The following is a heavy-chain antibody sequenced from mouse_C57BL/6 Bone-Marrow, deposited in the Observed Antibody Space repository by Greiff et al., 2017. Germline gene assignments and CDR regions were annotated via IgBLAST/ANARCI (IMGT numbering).Heavy chain of an antibody. D-gene: IGHD1-1*01. J-gene: IGHJ4*01. CDR3: ARYYFYAMDY. CDR2: IYPRSGNT. V-gene: IGHV1-81*01. CDR1: GYTFTSYG. Sequence: QVQLQQSGAELARPGASVKLSCKASGYTFTSYGISWVKQRTGQGLEWIGEIYPRSGNTYYNEKFKGKATLTADKSSSTAYMELRSLASEDYSVYFCARYYFYAMDYWGQGTSVTVSS.